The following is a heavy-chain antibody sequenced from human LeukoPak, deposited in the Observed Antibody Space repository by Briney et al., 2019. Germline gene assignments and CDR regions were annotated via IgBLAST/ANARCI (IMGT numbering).Heavy chain of an antibody. D-gene: IGHD3-10*01. Sequence: GGSLRLSCAASGFTFSFYTMSWVRQAPGKGLEWVSAISGSGGSTYYADSVKGRFTISRDNSKNTLSRQMNSLRAEDTAVYYCAKALWFGELLPAYYFDYWGQGTLVTVSS. J-gene: IGHJ4*02. CDR2: ISGSGGST. CDR3: AKALWFGELLPAYYFDY. CDR1: GFTFSFYT. V-gene: IGHV3-23*01.